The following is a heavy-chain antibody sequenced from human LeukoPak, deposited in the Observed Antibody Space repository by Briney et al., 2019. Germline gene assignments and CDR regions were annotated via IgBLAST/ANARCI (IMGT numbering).Heavy chain of an antibody. CDR3: ARLMTTVSPRSFDF. V-gene: IGHV5-10-1*01. Sequence: GESLKISCKGSGYGFTTFWISWVRQMPGKGLEWMGMIDPSDSNTNYSPSFQGHVTISADKSINTAYLQWSSLKASDIAIYYCARLMTTVSPRSFDFWGQGTLVTVSS. CDR2: IDPSDSNT. CDR1: GYGFTTFW. J-gene: IGHJ4*02. D-gene: IGHD4-17*01.